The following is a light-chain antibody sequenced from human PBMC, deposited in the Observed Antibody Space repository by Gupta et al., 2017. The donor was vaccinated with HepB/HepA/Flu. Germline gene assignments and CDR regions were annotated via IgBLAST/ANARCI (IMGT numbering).Light chain of an antibody. Sequence: QSVLTQPPTVSGAPGQRVTIFCTGCISNIGAGHDVHWYQQVPGTAPKLLIYGNINRPSRVPDLFSGSKSGTSASLAITGLQAEDEADYCCQSYDNSLRGVFGGGTKLTVL. CDR2: GNI. CDR1: ISNIGAGHD. V-gene: IGLV1-40*01. J-gene: IGLJ2*01. CDR3: QSYDNSLRGV.